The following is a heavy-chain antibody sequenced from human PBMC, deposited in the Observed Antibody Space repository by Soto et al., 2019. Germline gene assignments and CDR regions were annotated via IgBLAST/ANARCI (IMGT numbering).Heavy chain of an antibody. D-gene: IGHD6-19*01. CDR3: ARAVGDPLYYLDY. CDR2: TDYSGNT. CDR1: SDSISSYY. V-gene: IGHV4-59*08. Sequence: QVQLQESGPGLVRPSETLSLTCTVSSDSISSYYWIWIRQSPGTGLEWIGYTDYSGNTNYNPSLKTRVTISGDTSKKQFSLRLCSVTAADTAVYYCARAVGDPLYYLDYWGQGTLVTVSS. J-gene: IGHJ4*02.